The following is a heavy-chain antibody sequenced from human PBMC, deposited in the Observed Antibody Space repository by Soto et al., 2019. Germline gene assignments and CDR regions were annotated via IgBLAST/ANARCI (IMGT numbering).Heavy chain of an antibody. CDR2: IYSGGST. CDR3: ARDWELPNYYGMDV. CDR1: GFTVSSNY. V-gene: IGHV3-53*01. J-gene: IGHJ6*02. Sequence: EVQLVESGGGLIQPGGSLRLSCAASGFTVSSNYMSWVRQAPGKGLEWVSVIYSGGSTYYADSVKGRFTISRDNSNNTVHLQMNSLRAEDTAVYYCARDWELPNYYGMDVWGQGTTVTVSS. D-gene: IGHD1-26*01.